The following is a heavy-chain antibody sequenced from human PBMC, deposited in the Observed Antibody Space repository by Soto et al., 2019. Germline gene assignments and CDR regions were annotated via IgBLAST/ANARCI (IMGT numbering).Heavy chain of an antibody. J-gene: IGHJ6*02. CDR1: GGSITGAYY. D-gene: IGHD2-15*01. CDR2: IHYRGST. CDR3: ARVRDSFGLDV. V-gene: IGHV4-31*03. Sequence: SETLSLTCRLSGGSITGAYYWNWIRQHPGKGLEWIGSIHYRGSTYYNLSLKTRITISLDRSNNQFSLNLSSVTAADTAVYYCARVRDSFGLDVWGQGTTVTVSS.